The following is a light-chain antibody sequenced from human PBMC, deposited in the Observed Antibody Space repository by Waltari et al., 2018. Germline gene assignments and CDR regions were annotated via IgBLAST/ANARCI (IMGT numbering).Light chain of an antibody. CDR2: EVS. CDR1: SRDVGGYNY. CDR3: SSYTSSNSVV. J-gene: IGLJ2*01. Sequence: QSALTQPASVSGSPGQSITISCTGTSRDVGGYNYVPWYQQHPGKAPKLIIYEVSNRPSGVSNRFSGSKSGNTASLTISGLQAEDEADYYCSSYTSSNSVVFGGGTKMTVL. V-gene: IGLV2-14*01.